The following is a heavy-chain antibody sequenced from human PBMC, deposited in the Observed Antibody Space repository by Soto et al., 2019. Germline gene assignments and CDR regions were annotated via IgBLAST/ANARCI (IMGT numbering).Heavy chain of an antibody. Sequence: VQLLESGGGLVQPGGSLRLSCAASGFTFSTYAMAWVRQAPGKGLEWVSALSGNSGTTYSADSVKGRFTIPRDNSRNTLYLQMSSLRADDTALYYCAKGSKFTIFSPNDYWGQGTLVTVSS. CDR2: LSGNSGTT. D-gene: IGHD3-3*01. CDR1: GFTFSTYA. CDR3: AKGSKFTIFSPNDY. V-gene: IGHV3-23*01. J-gene: IGHJ4*02.